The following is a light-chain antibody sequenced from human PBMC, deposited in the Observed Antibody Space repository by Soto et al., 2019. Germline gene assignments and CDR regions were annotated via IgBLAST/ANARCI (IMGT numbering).Light chain of an antibody. CDR3: QVWDITTDHYV. J-gene: IGLJ1*01. Sequence: SYELTQPPSVSVAPEKTARLTCGGDNIGSKRVHWYRQKPGQAPVLVFYYDSDRPSGIPERFSGSNSGNTATLTINRVEAGDEADYYCQVWDITTDHYVFGTGTKLTVL. CDR2: YDS. V-gene: IGLV3-21*04. CDR1: NIGSKR.